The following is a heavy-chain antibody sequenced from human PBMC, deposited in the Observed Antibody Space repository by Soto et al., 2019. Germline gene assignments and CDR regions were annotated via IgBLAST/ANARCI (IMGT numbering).Heavy chain of an antibody. Sequence: GSLRLSCAASGFTFSSYAMSWVRQAPGKGLEWVSAISGSGGSTYYADSVKGRFTISRDNSKNTLYLQMNSLRAEDTAVYYCAKAYCGGDCYPLTYYYDSSGYQPVGYWGQGTLVTVSS. D-gene: IGHD3-22*01. CDR1: GFTFSSYA. CDR2: ISGSGGST. CDR3: AKAYCGGDCYPLTYYYDSSGYQPVGY. J-gene: IGHJ4*02. V-gene: IGHV3-23*01.